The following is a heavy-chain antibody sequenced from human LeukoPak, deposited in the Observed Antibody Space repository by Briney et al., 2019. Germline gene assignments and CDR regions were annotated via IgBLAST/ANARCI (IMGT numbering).Heavy chain of an antibody. J-gene: IGHJ4*02. V-gene: IGHV3-7*01. D-gene: IGHD4-17*01. CDR1: GFTFSSYW. CDR3: ARDDYGDYTDY. CDR2: IKQDGSEK. Sequence: PGGSLRLSCAASGFTFSSYWMSWVRQAPGKGLESVANIKQDGSEKYYVDSVKGRFTISRGNAKNSLYLQMNSLRAEDTAVYYCARDDYGDYTDYWGQGTLVTVSS.